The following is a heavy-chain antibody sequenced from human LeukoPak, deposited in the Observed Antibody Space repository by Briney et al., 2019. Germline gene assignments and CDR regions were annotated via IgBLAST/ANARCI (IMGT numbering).Heavy chain of an antibody. J-gene: IGHJ4*02. CDR3: AKSTIFGEYYFDY. CDR1: GFTFSSYA. Sequence: GGSLRLSCVASGFTFSSYAMSWVRQAPGKGLEWVSAISVSGGSTYYADSVKGRFTISRDNSKNTLYLPMNSLRAEDTAVYYCAKSTIFGEYYFDYWGQGTLVTVSS. D-gene: IGHD3-3*01. V-gene: IGHV3-23*01. CDR2: ISVSGGST.